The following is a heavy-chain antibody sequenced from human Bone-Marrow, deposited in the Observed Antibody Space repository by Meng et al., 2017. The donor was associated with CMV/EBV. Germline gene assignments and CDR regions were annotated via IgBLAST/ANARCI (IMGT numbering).Heavy chain of an antibody. CDR1: GGTFSSYS. J-gene: IGHJ3*02. Sequence: SVKVSCKASGGTFSSYSISWVRQAPGQGLEWMGGIIPIFGTANYAQKFQGRVTITTDESTSTAYMELSSLRSDDTAVYYCARDCGSSSPEYSSGWYRGRGAFDIWGQGPMVTVSS. V-gene: IGHV1-69*05. CDR2: IIPIFGTA. D-gene: IGHD6-19*01. CDR3: ARDCGSSSPEYSSGWYRGRGAFDI.